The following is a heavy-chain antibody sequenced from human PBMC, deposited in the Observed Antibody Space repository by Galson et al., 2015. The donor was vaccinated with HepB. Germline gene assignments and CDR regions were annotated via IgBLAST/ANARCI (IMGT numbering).Heavy chain of an antibody. Sequence: SLRLSCAASGFTFSNAWMSWVRQAPGKGLEWVGRIKSKTDGGTTDYAAPLKGRFTISRDVSRNMLYLQMNSLKTEDTAVYFCTTDSDFYGSGKGYWGQGTLVTVSS. CDR3: TTDSDFYGSGKGY. V-gene: IGHV3-15*01. D-gene: IGHD3-10*01. J-gene: IGHJ4*02. CDR2: IKSKTDGGTT. CDR1: GFTFSNAW.